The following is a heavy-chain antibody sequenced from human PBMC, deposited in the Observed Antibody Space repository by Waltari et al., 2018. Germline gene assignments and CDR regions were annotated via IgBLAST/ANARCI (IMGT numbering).Heavy chain of an antibody. Sequence: EVQLVESGVGLVQLGGSLRLSCHPAGLRFGNKWMVWVRQAPGKGLEWVTNMKEDGTQKYYVDSVRGRFTISRDNTKNTLYLQMNSLRVEDTAVYYCARDWNWGFDYWGQGTLVTVSS. CDR2: MKEDGTQK. V-gene: IGHV3-7*01. J-gene: IGHJ4*02. CDR1: GLRFGNKW. CDR3: ARDWNWGFDY. D-gene: IGHD7-27*01.